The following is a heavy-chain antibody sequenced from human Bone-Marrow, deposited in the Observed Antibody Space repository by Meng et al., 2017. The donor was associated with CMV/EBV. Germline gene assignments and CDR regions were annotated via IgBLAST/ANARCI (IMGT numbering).Heavy chain of an antibody. D-gene: IGHD2-2*01. CDR3: ARYCSSTSCYLYYYYGTDV. V-gene: IGHV1-18*01. J-gene: IGHJ6*02. CDR1: GYTFTSYG. Sequence: ASVKVSCKASGYTFTSYGISWVRQAPGQGLEWMGWISAYNGNTNYAQKLQGRVTMTTDTSTSTAYMELRSLRSDDTAVYYCARYCSSTSCYLYYYYGTDVWGQGTTVTVSS. CDR2: ISAYNGNT.